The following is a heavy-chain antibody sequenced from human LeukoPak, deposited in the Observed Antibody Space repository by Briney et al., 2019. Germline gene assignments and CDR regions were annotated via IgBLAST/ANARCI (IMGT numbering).Heavy chain of an antibody. V-gene: IGHV3-30*02. J-gene: IGHJ4*02. CDR3: AKVPYCSTTSCYREPLDY. CDR2: VRYDAYDK. D-gene: IGHD2-2*02. Sequence: GGSLRLSCVASGFTFSSYGMHWVRQAPGKGLEWVAFVRYDAYDKYYADSVKGRFTISRDNPKNTLYLQMNSLRAEDSAVYYCAKVPYCSTTSCYREPLDYWGQGTLVTVSS. CDR1: GFTFSSYG.